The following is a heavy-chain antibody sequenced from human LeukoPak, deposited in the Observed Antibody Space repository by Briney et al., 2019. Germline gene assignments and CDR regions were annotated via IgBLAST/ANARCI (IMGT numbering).Heavy chain of an antibody. Sequence: SETLSLTCTVSGGSISSYYWSWIRQPPGKGLEWLGYIYYSGTTNYNPSLKSRVTISVDTSKNQFSLKLSSVTAADTAVYYCARHQLPDYYYYSMDVWGQGTTVTVSS. V-gene: IGHV4-59*08. J-gene: IGHJ6*02. CDR3: ARHQLPDYYYYSMDV. CDR1: GGSISSYY. D-gene: IGHD3-10*01. CDR2: IYYSGTT.